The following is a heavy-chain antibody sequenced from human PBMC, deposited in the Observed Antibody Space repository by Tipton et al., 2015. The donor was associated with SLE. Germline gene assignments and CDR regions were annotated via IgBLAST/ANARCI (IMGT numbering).Heavy chain of an antibody. CDR2: IKQDGSGK. CDR1: GFTFSSYW. J-gene: IGHJ4*02. D-gene: IGHD1-26*01. CDR3: AKGSMDSGSSLDY. Sequence: SLRLSCAASGFTFSSYWMSWVRQATGKGLEWGANIKQDGSGKYYVDSVKGRFTISRDNAKNSLYLQMNSLRAEDTAVYYCAKGSMDSGSSLDYWGQGTLVTVSS. V-gene: IGHV3-7*01.